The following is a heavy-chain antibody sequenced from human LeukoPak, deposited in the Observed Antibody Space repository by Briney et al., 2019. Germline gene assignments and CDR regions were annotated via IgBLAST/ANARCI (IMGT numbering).Heavy chain of an antibody. CDR2: IYHTGSA. D-gene: IGHD2-2*01. CDR3: ARANDRGGTSPLDY. CDR1: NYYISSGSY. J-gene: IGHJ4*02. V-gene: IGHV4-38-2*01. Sequence: SETLSLTCGVSNYYISSGSYWSWIRQPPGKGLEWIGSIYHTGSAYYSSSLQSRDTISVDTSKNQFSVKLSSVTAADTAVYYCARANDRGGTSPLDYWGQGTLVTVSS.